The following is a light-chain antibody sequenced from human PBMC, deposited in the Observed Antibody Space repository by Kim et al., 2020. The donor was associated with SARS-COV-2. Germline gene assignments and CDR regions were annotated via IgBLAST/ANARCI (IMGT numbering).Light chain of an antibody. CDR3: TSYADTNKGL. V-gene: IGLV2-8*01. CDR2: EVN. CDR1: SSDVGGHNY. Sequence: LTQPPSASGSPGQSVTISCTGTSSDVGGHNYVSWYQQHPGKAPKLIIYEVNKRPSGVPDRFSGSKSGNTASLTVSGLRADDESTYYCTSYADTNKGLFGGGTQLTVL. J-gene: IGLJ3*02.